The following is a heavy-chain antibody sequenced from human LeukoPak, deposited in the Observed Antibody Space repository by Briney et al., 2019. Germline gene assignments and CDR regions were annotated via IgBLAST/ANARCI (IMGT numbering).Heavy chain of an antibody. V-gene: IGHV3-7*01. CDR2: IKEDGSEK. CDR3: ARVMYYYDSSGSDY. J-gene: IGHJ4*02. Sequence: GGSLRLSCAASGFTFSNYWMSWVRQAPGKGLEWVANIKEDGSEKYYVDSVKGRFTISRDNAKNSLYLQMNSLRAEDTAVYYCARVMYYYDSSGSDYWGQGTLVTVSS. CDR1: GFTFSNYW. D-gene: IGHD3-22*01.